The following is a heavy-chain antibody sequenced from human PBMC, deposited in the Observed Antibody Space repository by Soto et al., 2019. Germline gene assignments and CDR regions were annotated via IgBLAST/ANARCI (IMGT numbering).Heavy chain of an antibody. CDR1: GGSISSGGYY. V-gene: IGHV4-31*03. CDR3: ARYSTYYDILTGSLAALDY. CDR2: IYYSGST. D-gene: IGHD3-9*01. Sequence: SETLSLTCTVSGGSISSGGYYWSWIRQHPGKGLEWIGYIYYSGSTYYNPSLKSRVTISVGTSKNQFSLKLSSVTAADTAVYYCARYSTYYDILTGSLAALDYWGQGTLVTVSS. J-gene: IGHJ4*02.